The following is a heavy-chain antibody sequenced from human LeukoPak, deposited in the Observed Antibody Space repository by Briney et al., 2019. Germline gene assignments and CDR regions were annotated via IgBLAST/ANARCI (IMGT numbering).Heavy chain of an antibody. D-gene: IGHD3-3*01. Sequence: GGSLRLSCAASGFTFSSYAMGWVRQAPGKGLEWVSAISGSGGSTYYADSVKGRFTISRDNSKNTLYLQMNSLRAEDTAVYYCAKGNDFWSGYLDWGQGTLVTVSS. CDR2: ISGSGGST. V-gene: IGHV3-23*01. CDR3: AKGNDFWSGYLD. CDR1: GFTFSSYA. J-gene: IGHJ1*01.